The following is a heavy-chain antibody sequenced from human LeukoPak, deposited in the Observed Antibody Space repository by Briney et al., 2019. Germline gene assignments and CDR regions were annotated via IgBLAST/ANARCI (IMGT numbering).Heavy chain of an antibody. Sequence: PGGSLRLSCAASGFTFSNAWMSWIRQPPGKGLEWIGEINHSGSTNYNPSLKSRVTISVDTSKNQFSLKLSSVTAADTAVYYCARGSWFDPWGQGTLVTVSS. V-gene: IGHV4-34*01. CDR1: GFTFSNAW. J-gene: IGHJ5*02. CDR3: ARGSWFDP. CDR2: INHSGST.